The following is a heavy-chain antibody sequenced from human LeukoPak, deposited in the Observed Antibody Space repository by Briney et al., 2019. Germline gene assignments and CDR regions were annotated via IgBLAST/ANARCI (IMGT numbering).Heavy chain of an antibody. CDR1: GYTFSSYD. D-gene: IGHD3-22*01. J-gene: IGHJ4*02. CDR3: ASLGFGALTDDNY. V-gene: IGHV1-8*01. CDR2: MNPNSGNT. Sequence: ASVKVSCKASGYTFSSYDINWVRQATGQGLEWMGWMNPNSGNTGYAQKFQGRVTMTRNTSISTAYMELSSLRSEDTAVYYCASLGFGALTDDNYWGQGTLVTVSS.